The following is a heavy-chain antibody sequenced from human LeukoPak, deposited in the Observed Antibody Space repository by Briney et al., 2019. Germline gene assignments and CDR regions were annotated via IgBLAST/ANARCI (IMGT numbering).Heavy chain of an antibody. D-gene: IGHD2-15*01. V-gene: IGHV3-64*04. CDR1: GFTFSSYA. Sequence: PGGSLRLSCSASGFTFSSYAMHWVRQAPGKGLEYVSAISSNGGTTYYADSVKGRFTISRDNAKDSLYLQMNSLRAEDTAVYYCAKCSGGNCYHSDDHWGQGTLVTVSP. CDR2: ISSNGGTT. CDR3: AKCSGGNCYHSDDH. J-gene: IGHJ5*02.